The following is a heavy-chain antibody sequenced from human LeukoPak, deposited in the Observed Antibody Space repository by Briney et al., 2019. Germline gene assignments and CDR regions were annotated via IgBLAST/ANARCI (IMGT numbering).Heavy chain of an antibody. V-gene: IGHV3-30*02. Sequence: AGGPLRLSCAASGFTFSSYVMHWVRQAPGKGREGVAVIWYGGSNKYYADSVKGRFTISRDNSKNTLYLQMNSLRAEDTAVYYCAKDRQAAAGLSPFDYWGQGTLVTVSS. CDR3: AKDRQAAAGLSPFDY. D-gene: IGHD6-13*01. CDR2: IWYGGSNK. J-gene: IGHJ4*02. CDR1: GFTFSSYV.